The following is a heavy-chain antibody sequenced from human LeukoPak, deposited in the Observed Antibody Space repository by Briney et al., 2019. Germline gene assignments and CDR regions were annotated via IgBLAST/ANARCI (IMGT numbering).Heavy chain of an antibody. CDR3: TRAGRAALYYFDY. CDR1: GFTFSSYG. D-gene: IGHD3-10*01. CDR2: IWYDGSNK. J-gene: IGHJ4*02. V-gene: IGHV3-33*01. Sequence: GGSLRLSCAASGFTFSSYGMHWVRQAPGKGLEWVAVIWYDGSNKYYADSVKGRFTISRDNSKNTLYLQMNSLRAEDTAVYYCTRAGRAALYYFDYWGQGTLVTVSS.